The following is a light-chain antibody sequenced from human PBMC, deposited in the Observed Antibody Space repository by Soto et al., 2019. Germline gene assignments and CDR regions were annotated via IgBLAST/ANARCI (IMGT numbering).Light chain of an antibody. J-gene: IGLJ2*01. CDR1: SSDVGSYNL. Sequence: QSVLTQPASVSGSPGQSITISCTGTSSDVGSYNLVSWYQQHPGKAPKLMIYEGSKRPSGVSNRFSGSKSGNTASLTISGLQAEYEADYYCCSYAGSVVFGGGTQLTVL. CDR3: CSYAGSVV. CDR2: EGS. V-gene: IGLV2-23*01.